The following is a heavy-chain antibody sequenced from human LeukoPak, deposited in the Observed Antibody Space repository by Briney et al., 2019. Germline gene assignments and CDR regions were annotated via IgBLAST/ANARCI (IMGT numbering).Heavy chain of an antibody. CDR2: ISAYNGNT. CDR3: ARDHSNYDFWSGYPYYYYYGMDV. D-gene: IGHD3-3*01. J-gene: IGHJ6*02. CDR1: GYIFTSYG. V-gene: IGHV1-18*01. Sequence: ASVKVSCKASGYIFTSYGISWVRQAPGQGLEWMGWISAYNGNTNYAQKLQGRVTITTDTSTSTAYMELRSLRSDDTAVYYCARDHSNYDFWSGYPYYYYYGMDVWGQGTTVTVSS.